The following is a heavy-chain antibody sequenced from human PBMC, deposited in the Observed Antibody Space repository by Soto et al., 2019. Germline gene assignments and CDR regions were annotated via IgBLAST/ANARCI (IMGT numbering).Heavy chain of an antibody. CDR1: GFTFSSYR. J-gene: IGHJ4*02. V-gene: IGHV3-30*18. D-gene: IGHD2-15*01. CDR3: EKDFRIGLPLSFDY. CDR2: ISYDGSNK. Sequence: PGGSLGLSCAASGFTFSSYRMHWVRQPPGKGLEWVAVISYDGSNKYYADSVKGRFTTSRDNSKNTLYLQRKSLRAEDTAVYYCEKDFRIGLPLSFDYWGQGTLVTVSS.